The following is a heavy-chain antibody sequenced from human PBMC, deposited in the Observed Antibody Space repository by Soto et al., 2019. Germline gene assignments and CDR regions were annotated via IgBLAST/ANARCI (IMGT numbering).Heavy chain of an antibody. J-gene: IGHJ6*02. CDR2: ISGSGGST. V-gene: IGHV3-23*01. CDR1: GFTFSSYA. D-gene: IGHD1-26*01. CDR3: AKEGGSGRNYYYGMDV. Sequence: RLSCAASGFTFSSYAMSWVRQAPGKGLEWVSAISGSGGSTYYADSVKGRFTISRDNSKNTLYLQMNSLRAEDTAVYYCAKEGGSGRNYYYGMDVWGQGTTVTVSS.